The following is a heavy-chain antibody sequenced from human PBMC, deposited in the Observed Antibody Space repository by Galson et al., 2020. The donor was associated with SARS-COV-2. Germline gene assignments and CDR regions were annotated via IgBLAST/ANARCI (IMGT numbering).Heavy chain of an antibody. V-gene: IGHV1-18*04. Sequence: GESLKISCKTSGYTFTSYGIGWVRQAPGQGLEWMGWISAYRGNTNYAQNFQGRVTMTTDTSTSTAYMELRNLRSDDTAMYYCARGQTVYCGSTSCYNHFFFWGQGTLVTVSS. CDR2: ISAYRGNT. CDR3: ARGQTVYCGSTSCYNHFFF. CDR1: GYTFTSYG. J-gene: IGHJ4*02. D-gene: IGHD2-2*02.